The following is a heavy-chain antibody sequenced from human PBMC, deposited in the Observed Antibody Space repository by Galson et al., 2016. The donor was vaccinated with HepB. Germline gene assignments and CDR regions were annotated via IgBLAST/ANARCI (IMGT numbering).Heavy chain of an antibody. CDR1: GFTFSSYG. CDR2: ISYDGSNK. D-gene: IGHD3-10*01. Sequence: SLRLSCAASGFTFSSYGMHWVRQAPGKGLEWVAVISYDGSNKYFAASVKGRFTISRDNSKNTLYLQMNSLRAEDTAVYYCAKDALFYGSGNYVHYWGQGTLVTVSS. J-gene: IGHJ4*02. CDR3: AKDALFYGSGNYVHY. V-gene: IGHV3-30*18.